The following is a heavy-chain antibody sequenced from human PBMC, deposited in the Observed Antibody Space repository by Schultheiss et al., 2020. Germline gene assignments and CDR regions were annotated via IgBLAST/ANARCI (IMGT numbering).Heavy chain of an antibody. J-gene: IGHJ4*02. D-gene: IGHD3-22*01. Sequence: GGSLRLSCAASGFTFSSYAMSWVRQAPGKGLEWVSAISGSGGSTYYADSVKGRFTISRDNAKNTLYLQMNSLRAEDTAVYYCAKVGKIGVVVITRRRYFDYWGQGTLVTVSS. CDR2: ISGSGGST. V-gene: IGHV3-23*01. CDR1: GFTFSSYA. CDR3: AKVGKIGVVVITRRRYFDY.